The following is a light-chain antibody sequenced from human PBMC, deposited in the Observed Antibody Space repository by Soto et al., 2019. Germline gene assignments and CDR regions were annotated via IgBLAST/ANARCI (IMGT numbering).Light chain of an antibody. J-gene: IGKJ1*01. CDR2: WAS. V-gene: IGKV4-1*01. CDR1: QSVLYSSNNKNY. Sequence: DVVMTQSPHSLAVSLGERATINCKSSQSVLYSSNNKNYLAWYQQKPGQPPKLLIYWASTRESGVPDRFSGSGSGKDFPLTISSLQAEDVAVYYCQQYYTTWWTFGQGTKVEIK. CDR3: QQYYTTWWT.